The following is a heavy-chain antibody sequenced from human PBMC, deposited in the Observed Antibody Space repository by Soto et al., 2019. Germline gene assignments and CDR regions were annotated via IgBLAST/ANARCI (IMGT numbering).Heavy chain of an antibody. Sequence: QVQLQQWGAGLLKPSETLSLTCAVYGGSFSGYYWTWIRQAPGTGLEWIGEINHSGNTNYNPSLTGLVTTSSDPSKHQFPPKLTSVTAADTAVYFCARDKFTGPFAFWGQGTLVTVSS. CDR2: INHSGNT. V-gene: IGHV4-34*01. CDR3: ARDKFTGPFAF. CDR1: GGSFSGYY. D-gene: IGHD2-8*02. J-gene: IGHJ4*02.